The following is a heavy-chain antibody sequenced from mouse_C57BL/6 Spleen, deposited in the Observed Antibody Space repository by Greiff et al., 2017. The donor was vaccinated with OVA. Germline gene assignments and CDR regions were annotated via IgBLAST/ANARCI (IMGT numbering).Heavy chain of an antibody. Sequence: AAGGVDFSRYWMSWVRRAPGKGLEWIGEINPDSSTINYAPSLKDKFIISRDNAKNTLYLQMSKVRSEDTALYYCARSYYYGSSFGYFDVWGTGTTVTVSS. J-gene: IGHJ1*03. CDR1: GVDFSRYW. CDR3: ARSYYYGSSFGYFDV. V-gene: IGHV4-1*01. CDR2: INPDSSTI. D-gene: IGHD1-1*01.